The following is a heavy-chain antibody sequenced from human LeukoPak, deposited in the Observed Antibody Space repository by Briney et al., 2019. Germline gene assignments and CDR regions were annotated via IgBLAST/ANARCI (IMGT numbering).Heavy chain of an antibody. Sequence: EASVKVSCKASGYTFTSYGISWVRQAPGQGLEWMGWISAYNGNTNYAQKLQGRVTMTTDTSTSTAYMELRSLRSDDTAVYYCARDRSGGSRDHYYYYGMDVWGQGTTVTVSS. CDR3: ARDRSGGSRDHYYYYGMDV. J-gene: IGHJ6*02. CDR2: ISAYNGNT. V-gene: IGHV1-18*01. CDR1: GYTFTSYG. D-gene: IGHD2-15*01.